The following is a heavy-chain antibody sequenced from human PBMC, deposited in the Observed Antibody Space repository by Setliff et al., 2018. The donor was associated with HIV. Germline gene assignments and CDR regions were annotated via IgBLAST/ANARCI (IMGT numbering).Heavy chain of an antibody. CDR1: GFTFSSYA. J-gene: IGHJ4*02. D-gene: IGHD3-10*01. CDR3: AKKTAAYTSGSWLHY. Sequence: HPGGSLRLSCASSGFTFSSYAMTWVRQAPGKGLECVAVISGSGGDTYYADSVKGRFVISREKSKSTPYLQMNSLRAEDTAVYYCAKKTAAYTSGSWLHYWGQGTLVTVSS. V-gene: IGHV3-23*01. CDR2: ISGSGGDT.